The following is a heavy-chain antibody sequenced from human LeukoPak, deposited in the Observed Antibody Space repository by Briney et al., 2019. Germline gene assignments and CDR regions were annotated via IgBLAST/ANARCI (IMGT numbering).Heavy chain of an antibody. D-gene: IGHD5-18*01. CDR2: IYYSGST. Sequence: SQALSLTCTVSGGSLSSGDYYWSWIRQHPGKGLEWIGYIYYSGSTYYNPSLKSRVTISVDTSKNQFSLKLSSVTAADTAVYYCARAELIRGYSYGHFDYWGQGTLVTVSS. J-gene: IGHJ4*02. V-gene: IGHV4-31*03. CDR1: GGSLSSGDYY. CDR3: ARAELIRGYSYGHFDY.